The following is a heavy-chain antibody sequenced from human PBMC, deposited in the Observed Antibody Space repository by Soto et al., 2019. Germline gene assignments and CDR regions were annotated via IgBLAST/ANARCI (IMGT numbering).Heavy chain of an antibody. V-gene: IGHV4-59*08. CDR3: ARTFWSGLRLDYYYMDV. J-gene: IGHJ6*03. Sequence: PSETLSLTCTVSGGSPNNYYWSWIRQPPGKGLEWIGYISYSGSTNYNPSLRSLVSISVDRSKNQFSLRLGSVTAADTAVYHCARTFWSGLRLDYYYMDVWGKGTTVTVS. CDR1: GGSPNNYY. D-gene: IGHD3-3*01. CDR2: ISYSGST.